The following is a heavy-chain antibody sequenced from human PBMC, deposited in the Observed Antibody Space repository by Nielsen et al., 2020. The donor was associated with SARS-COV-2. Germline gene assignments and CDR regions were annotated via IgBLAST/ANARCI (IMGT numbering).Heavy chain of an antibody. V-gene: IGHV4-34*01. CDR3: ARGQDAYYYMDV. Sequence: SETLSLTCVVFGGTLNGLHWKWIRQTHGKGMEWIGEINGSGSGNYNPSLKSRVTISAGTSNIQFSLKLNSVTAAYTAVYYCARGQDAYYYMDVWGEGTTVTVSS. J-gene: IGHJ6*03. D-gene: IGHD2-15*01. CDR1: GGTLNGLH. CDR2: INGSGSG.